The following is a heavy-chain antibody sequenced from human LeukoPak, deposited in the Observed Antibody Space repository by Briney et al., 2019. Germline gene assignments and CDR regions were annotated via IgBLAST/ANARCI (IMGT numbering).Heavy chain of an antibody. CDR2: ISSSGSTT. CDR3: ASYCSTTSCYAVDY. V-gene: IGHV3-48*01. D-gene: IGHD2-2*01. Sequence: GGSLRLSCAASAFTFSSYSMNWVRQAPGKGLEWVSYISSSGSTTYYADSVKGRFTISRDNAKNSLYLQMNSLRAEDTAVYYCASYCSTTSCYAVDYWGQGTLVTVS. CDR1: AFTFSSYS. J-gene: IGHJ4*02.